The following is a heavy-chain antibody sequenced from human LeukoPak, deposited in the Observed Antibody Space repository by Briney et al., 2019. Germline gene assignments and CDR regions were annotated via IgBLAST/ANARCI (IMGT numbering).Heavy chain of an antibody. CDR3: ARAGAYDFWSGYYLSYYYYYMDV. V-gene: IGHV4-59*01. D-gene: IGHD3-3*01. J-gene: IGHJ6*03. CDR1: GGSISSYY. Sequence: SETLSLTCTVSGGSISSYYWSWIRQPPGKGLEWIGYIYYSGSTNYNPSLKSRVTISVDTSKNQFSLKLSSVTAADTAVYYCARAGAYDFWSGYYLSYYYYYMDVWGKGTTVTVSS. CDR2: IYYSGST.